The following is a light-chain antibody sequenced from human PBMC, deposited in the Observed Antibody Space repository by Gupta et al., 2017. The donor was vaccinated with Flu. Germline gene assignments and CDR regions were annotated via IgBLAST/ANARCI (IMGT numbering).Light chain of an antibody. CDR1: QNIGSN. J-gene: IGKJ2*01. CDR2: HAS. Sequence: PATLSVSPGERATLSCRASQNIGSNLAWYKQMPGQAPRLLIYHASNRPGNVPARFSGSGSGTEFTLTISSLQSEDFAVYYCQQANSWPRTFGQGTKVEI. CDR3: QQANSWPRT. V-gene: IGKV3-15*01.